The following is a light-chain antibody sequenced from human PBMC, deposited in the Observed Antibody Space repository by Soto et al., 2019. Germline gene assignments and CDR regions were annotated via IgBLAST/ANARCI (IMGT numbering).Light chain of an antibody. V-gene: IGLV2-14*01. J-gene: IGLJ2*01. Sequence: QSALTQPRSVSGSPGQSVTISCTGTSSDVGGYNYVSWYQQHPGKVPKLMISEVTNRPSGVPPRFSGSKSGITASLTISGLQAEDEADYYCSAFTSGSTVIFGGGTKVTVL. CDR2: EVT. CDR1: SSDVGGYNY. CDR3: SAFTSGSTVI.